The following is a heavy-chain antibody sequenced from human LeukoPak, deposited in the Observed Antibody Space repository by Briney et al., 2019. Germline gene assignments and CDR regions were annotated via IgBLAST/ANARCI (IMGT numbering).Heavy chain of an antibody. CDR3: ARDVGYGYPGEGD. J-gene: IGHJ4*02. CDR1: GGSISSSSYY. V-gene: IGHV4-39*07. D-gene: IGHD5-18*01. Sequence: PSETLSLTCTVSGGSISSSSYYWGWIRQPPGKGLEWIGSIYYSGSTYYNPSLKSRVTISVDTSKNQFSLKLSSVTAADTAVYYCARDVGYGYPGEGDWGQGTLVTVSS. CDR2: IYYSGST.